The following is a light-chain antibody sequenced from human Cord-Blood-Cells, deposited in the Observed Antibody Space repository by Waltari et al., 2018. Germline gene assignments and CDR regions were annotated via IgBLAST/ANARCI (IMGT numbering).Light chain of an antibody. Sequence: QSALPQPASVSGSPGQSITISCTGTSSDVGGYNYVSWYQQHPGQAPKLMIYDVSNRPSGVSNRFSGSKSGNTASLTISGLQAEDEADYYCSSYTSSSTVVFGGGTKLTVL. CDR1: SSDVGGYNY. CDR2: DVS. J-gene: IGLJ2*01. V-gene: IGLV2-14*01. CDR3: SSYTSSSTVV.